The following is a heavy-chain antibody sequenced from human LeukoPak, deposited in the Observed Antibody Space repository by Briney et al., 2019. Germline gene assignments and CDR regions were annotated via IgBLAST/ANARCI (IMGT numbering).Heavy chain of an antibody. V-gene: IGHV5-51*01. CDR1: GYSFTSYW. CDR3: ARTKTPDYYDSSGSRKNYYYYYGMDV. Sequence: GEPLKISCKGSGYSFTSYWIGWVRQMPGKGLEWMGIIYPGVSDTRYSPSFQGQVTISADKSISTAYLQWSSLKASDTAMYYCARTKTPDYYDSSGSRKNYYYYYGMDVWGQGTTVTVSS. CDR2: IYPGVSDT. J-gene: IGHJ6*02. D-gene: IGHD3-22*01.